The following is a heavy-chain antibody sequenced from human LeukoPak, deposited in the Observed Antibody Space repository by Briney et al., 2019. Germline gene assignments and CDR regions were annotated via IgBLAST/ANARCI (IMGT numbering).Heavy chain of an antibody. V-gene: IGHV3-7*01. CDR2: IKPTGSET. CDR1: GFTFSNYW. D-gene: IGHD3-10*01. J-gene: IGHJ4*02. CDR3: GGFGYEAAVDL. Sequence: GGSLRLSCAASGFTFSNYWMTWVRQAPGQGPEFLANIKPTGSETYYVDPVKGRFTISRDNAKNLLFLQMNSLRGEDTALYYCGGFGYEAAVDLWGRGTLVTVSS.